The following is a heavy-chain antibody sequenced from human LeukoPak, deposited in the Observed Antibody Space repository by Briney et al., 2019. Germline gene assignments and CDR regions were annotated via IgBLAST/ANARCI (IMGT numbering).Heavy chain of an antibody. Sequence: ASVKVSCKASGYTFISYGISWVRQAPGQGLEWMGWISAYNGNTNYAQKLQGRVTMTTDTSTTTAYMELRSLRSDDTAVYYCARDKPVVPAAIHDFQHWGQGTLVTVSS. J-gene: IGHJ1*01. D-gene: IGHD2-2*02. CDR1: GYTFISYG. V-gene: IGHV1-18*01. CDR2: ISAYNGNT. CDR3: ARDKPVVPAAIHDFQH.